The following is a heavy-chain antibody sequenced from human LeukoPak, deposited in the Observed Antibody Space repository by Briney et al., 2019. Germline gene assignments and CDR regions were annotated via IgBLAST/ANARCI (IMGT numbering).Heavy chain of an antibody. CDR1: GFTFNSYS. D-gene: IGHD2-2*01. CDR2: ISSSSSTM. V-gene: IGHV3-48*01. CDR3: ARRRRNQLLSQAFDI. Sequence: PGGSLRLSCAASGFTFNSYSINWVRQAPGKGLEWVSYISSSSSTMYYADSVKGRFTISRDNSKNTLYLQMNSLRAEDTAVYYCARRRRNQLLSQAFDIWGQGTMVTVSS. J-gene: IGHJ3*02.